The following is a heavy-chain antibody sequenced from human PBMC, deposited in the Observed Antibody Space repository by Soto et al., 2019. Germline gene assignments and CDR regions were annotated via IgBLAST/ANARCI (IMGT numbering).Heavy chain of an antibody. CDR3: AKVISDTYYYYYYGMDV. J-gene: IGHJ6*02. D-gene: IGHD2-2*02. CDR1: GFTFSSYA. CDR2: ISGSGGST. V-gene: IGHV3-23*01. Sequence: GGSLRLSCAASGFTFSSYAMSWVRQAPGKGLEWVSAISGSGGSTYYADSVKGRFTISRDNSKNTLYLQMNSLRAEDTAVYYCAKVISDTYYYYYYGMDVWGQGTTVTVSS.